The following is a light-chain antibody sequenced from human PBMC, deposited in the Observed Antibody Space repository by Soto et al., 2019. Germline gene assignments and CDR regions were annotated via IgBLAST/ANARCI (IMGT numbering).Light chain of an antibody. CDR1: QSVSSSY. J-gene: IGKJ4*01. V-gene: IGKV3-20*01. Sequence: EIVLTQSPGTLSLSPGERATLSCRASQSVSSSYLAWYQQKPGQAPRLLIYGASSRATDIPDRFSGSGSGTDFTLTISRLEPEDFTVYYCQHYGSLVLTFGGGTKVDIK. CDR2: GAS. CDR3: QHYGSLVLT.